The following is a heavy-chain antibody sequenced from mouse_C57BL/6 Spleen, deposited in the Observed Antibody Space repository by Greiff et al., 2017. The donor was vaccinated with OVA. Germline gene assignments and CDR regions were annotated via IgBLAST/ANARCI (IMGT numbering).Heavy chain of an antibody. V-gene: IGHV1-15*01. Sequence: QVQLQQSGAELVRPGASVTLSCKASGYTFTDYEMHWVKQTPVHGLEWIGAIDPETGGTAYNQKFKGKAILTADKSSSTAYMELRSLTSEDSAVYYCTGDGGLTGDYWGQGTTLTVSS. CDR2: IDPETGGT. D-gene: IGHD4-1*01. CDR1: GYTFTDYE. J-gene: IGHJ2*01. CDR3: TGDGGLTGDY.